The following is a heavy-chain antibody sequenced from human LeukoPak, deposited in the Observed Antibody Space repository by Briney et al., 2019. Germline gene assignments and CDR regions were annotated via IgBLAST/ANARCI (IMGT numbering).Heavy chain of an antibody. CDR3: ARVPESVGINYFDY. Sequence: PSETLFLTCAVYGGSFSGYYWSWIRQPPGRGLEWIGEINHRGSTNRNSSLKSRVTISVDTSKNQFSLKVTSVIAADTAVYYCARVPESVGINYFDYWGQGILVTVS. D-gene: IGHD1-26*01. CDR2: INHRGST. V-gene: IGHV4-34*01. CDR1: GGSFSGYY. J-gene: IGHJ4*02.